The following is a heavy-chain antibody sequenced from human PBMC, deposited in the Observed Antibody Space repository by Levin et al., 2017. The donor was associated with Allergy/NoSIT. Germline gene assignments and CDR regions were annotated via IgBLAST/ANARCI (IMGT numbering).Heavy chain of an antibody. CDR3: AKTLGSAGGIVVVMTANAAFDV. J-gene: IGHJ3*01. CDR2: ISSSNGNT. Sequence: GGSLRLSCKASGYTFTNYGVTWVRKAPGQGLEWMGWISSSNGNTKYSQKLQGRVTMTTDTSTSTAYMELRSLRSDDTAVYYCAKTLGSAGGIVVVMTANAAFDVWGQGTLVTVSS. D-gene: IGHD2-21*02. CDR1: GYTFTNYG. V-gene: IGHV1-18*01.